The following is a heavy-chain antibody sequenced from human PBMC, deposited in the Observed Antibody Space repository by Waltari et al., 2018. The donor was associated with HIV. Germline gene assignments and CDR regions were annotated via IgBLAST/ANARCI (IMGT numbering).Heavy chain of an antibody. V-gene: IGHV4-34*01. CDR1: GGSFGGYY. J-gene: IGHJ6*02. Sequence: QVQLQQWGAGLLKPSETLSLTCAVYGGSFGGYYWTWIRQSPGKGREWIGEINHAGNTNYNPSLKSRVTISVDASKKHFSLTLTSVTAADMAVYYCARPARVGIAYYYGLDVWGQGTTVAVSS. CDR2: INHAGNT. CDR3: ARPARVGIAYYYGLDV. D-gene: IGHD2-21*01.